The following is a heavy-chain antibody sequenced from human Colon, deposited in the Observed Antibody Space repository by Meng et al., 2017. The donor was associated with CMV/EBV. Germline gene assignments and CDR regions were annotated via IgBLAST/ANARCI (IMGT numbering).Heavy chain of an antibody. CDR2: INPYSGDT. CDR1: GYPFTNYY. CDR3: AEERELILNS. J-gene: IGHJ4*02. V-gene: IGHV1-2*06. D-gene: IGHD1-7*01. Sequence: VSCKASGYPFTNYYLHWVRQAPGQGLEWMGRINPYSGDTDYAQTFRGRVTMTGDASIKTAHLHPERLRSDDTAVYYCAEERELILNSWGQGTLVTVSS.